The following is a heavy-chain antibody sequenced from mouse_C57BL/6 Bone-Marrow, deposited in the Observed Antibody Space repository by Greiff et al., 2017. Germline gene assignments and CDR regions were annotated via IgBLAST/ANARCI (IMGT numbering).Heavy chain of an antibody. J-gene: IGHJ4*01. CDR1: GYTFTSYG. CDR3: ARFHRLYYYAMDY. Sequence: VQLQQSGAELARPGASVKLSCKASGYTFTSYGISWVKQRTGQGLEWIGEIYPRSGNTYYTEKFKGKATLTADNSYSTAYMERRSLTSEDSAVYFCARFHRLYYYAMDYGGQGTSVTVSS. CDR2: IYPRSGNT. V-gene: IGHV1-81*01.